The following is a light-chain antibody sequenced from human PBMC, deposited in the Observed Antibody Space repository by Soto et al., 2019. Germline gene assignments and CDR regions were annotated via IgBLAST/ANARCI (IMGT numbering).Light chain of an antibody. J-gene: IGKJ1*01. CDR2: WAS. CDR1: QSVLYSSNNKNY. V-gene: IGKV4-1*01. Sequence: IVFTQSPDSLSVSLGERATINCKSSQSVLYSSNNKNYLAWYQQKPGQPPKALIYWASTRESGVPDRFSGSGSGTDFTLTISSLQAEDVAVYYCQQYYTTPWTFGQGTKVDIK. CDR3: QQYYTTPWT.